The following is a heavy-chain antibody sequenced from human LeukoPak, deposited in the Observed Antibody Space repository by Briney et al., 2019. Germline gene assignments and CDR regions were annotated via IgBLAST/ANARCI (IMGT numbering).Heavy chain of an antibody. CDR3: ARAYTGMGVYYYYGMDV. V-gene: IGHV4-59*01. CDR2: VHYSGTA. Sequence: SETLSLTCTVSDGSITNYDWSWVRQPPGKGLEFIGHVHYSGTANYNPSLRSRVTISIDTSKKHFFLKLKSVTAADTAVYYCARAYTGMGVYYYYGMDVWGQGTTVTVSS. CDR1: DGSITNYD. D-gene: IGHD5-18*01. J-gene: IGHJ6*02.